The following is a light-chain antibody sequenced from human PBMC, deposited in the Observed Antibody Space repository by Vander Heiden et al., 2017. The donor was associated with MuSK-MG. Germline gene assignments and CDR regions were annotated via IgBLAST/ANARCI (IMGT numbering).Light chain of an antibody. V-gene: IGLV2-14*01. CDR1: SSDVGGYNY. Sequence: QSALTQHASVSRSPGQSITISCTGTSSDVGGYNYVSWNQQHPGKAPKRMIYDVSNRPSGVSNRFSGSKSGNTASLTISGLQAEDEADYYGSSYTSSSPWVFGGGTKLSGL. CDR2: DVS. CDR3: SSYTSSSPWV. J-gene: IGLJ3*02.